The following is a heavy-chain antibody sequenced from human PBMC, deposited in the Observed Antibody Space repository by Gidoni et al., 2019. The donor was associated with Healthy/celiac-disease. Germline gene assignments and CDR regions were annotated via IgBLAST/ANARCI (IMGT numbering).Heavy chain of an antibody. Sequence: QVQLVESVGGVVQPGRSLCLHCAASGFTFSSYGMHWVRQAPGKGLEWVAVISYDGSNKYYADSVKGRFTISRDNSKNTLYLQMNSLRAEDTAVYYCAKDQGSGSYEVRYYVDYWGQGTLVTVSS. CDR1: GFTFSSYG. CDR3: AKDQGSGSYEVRYYVDY. J-gene: IGHJ4*02. D-gene: IGHD1-26*01. CDR2: ISYDGSNK. V-gene: IGHV3-30*18.